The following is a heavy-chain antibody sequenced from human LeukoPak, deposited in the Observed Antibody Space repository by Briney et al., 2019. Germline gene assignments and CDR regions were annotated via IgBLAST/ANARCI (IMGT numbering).Heavy chain of an antibody. CDR3: ASQAAAGTFDY. Sequence: PSETLSLTCTVSGGSISSYYWSWIRQPPGKGLEWIGYIYYSGSTNYNPSLKSRVTISVDTSKNQFSLKLSSVTAADTAVYYCASQAAAGTFDYWGQGTLVTVSS. CDR1: GGSISSYY. D-gene: IGHD6-13*01. V-gene: IGHV4-59*01. CDR2: IYYSGST. J-gene: IGHJ4*02.